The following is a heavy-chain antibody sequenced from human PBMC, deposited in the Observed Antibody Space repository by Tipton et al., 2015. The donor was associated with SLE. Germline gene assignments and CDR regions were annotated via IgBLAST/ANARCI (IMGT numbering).Heavy chain of an antibody. Sequence: TLSLTCIVSGGSISSYYWSWIRQPPGKGLEWIGYIYYSGSTNYNPSLKSRVTISVDTSKNQLSLRLNSVTAADTAVYYCATSSWSGYSDYWGQGTLVTVSS. J-gene: IGHJ4*02. CDR3: ATSSWSGYSDY. D-gene: IGHD3-3*01. CDR1: GGSISSYY. V-gene: IGHV4-59*01. CDR2: IYYSGST.